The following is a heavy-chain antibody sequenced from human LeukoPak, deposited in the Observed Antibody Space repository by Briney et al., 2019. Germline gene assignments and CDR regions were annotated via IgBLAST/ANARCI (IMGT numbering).Heavy chain of an antibody. V-gene: IGHV4-59*02. Sequence: SETLSLTCAVSGDSGSSHYWTWIRQPPGKGLEWIGYISLTGTTNYNPSLKSRVTISVDPSKSQFSLILTSVTAADTAVYYCARIESGGTYFYYYYMDVWGKGTAVTVSS. CDR2: ISLTGTT. CDR1: GDSGSSHY. CDR3: ARIESGGTYFYYYYMDV. J-gene: IGHJ6*03. D-gene: IGHD1-26*01.